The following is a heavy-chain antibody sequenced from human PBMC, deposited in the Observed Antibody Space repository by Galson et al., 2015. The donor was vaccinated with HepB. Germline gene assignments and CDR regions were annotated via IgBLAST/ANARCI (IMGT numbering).Heavy chain of an antibody. Sequence: GFTVSSNYMSWVRQAPGKGLEWVSVIYSGGSTYYADSVKGRFTISRDNAKNSLYLQMNSLRAEDTAVYYCARERFSTISLWGRGTLVTVSS. V-gene: IGHV3-53*01. CDR1: GFTVSSNY. D-gene: IGHD2-2*01. J-gene: IGHJ2*01. CDR3: ARERFSTISL. CDR2: IYSGGST.